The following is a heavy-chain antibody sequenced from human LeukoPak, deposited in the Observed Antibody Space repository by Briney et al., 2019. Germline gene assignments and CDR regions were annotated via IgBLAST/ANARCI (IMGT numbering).Heavy chain of an antibody. Sequence: GGSLRLSCAASGFTFSSYGMSWVRQAPGKGLEWVSAISGSGGSTYYADSVKGRFTISRDNSKNTLYMQMNSLRAEDTAVYYCAKARGYCTNGVCYRPLDYWGQGTLVTVSS. J-gene: IGHJ4*02. CDR1: GFTFSSYG. CDR2: ISGSGGST. D-gene: IGHD2-8*01. CDR3: AKARGYCTNGVCYRPLDY. V-gene: IGHV3-23*01.